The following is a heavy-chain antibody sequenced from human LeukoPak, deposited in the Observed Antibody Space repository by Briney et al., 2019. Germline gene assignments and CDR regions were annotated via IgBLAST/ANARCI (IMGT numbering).Heavy chain of an antibody. J-gene: IGHJ6*03. CDR3: ARAVVVAATLINYYYMDV. V-gene: IGHV4-59*01. CDR2: IYYSGST. CDR1: GGSISSYY. D-gene: IGHD2-15*01. Sequence: SETLSLTCTVSGGSISSYYWSWIRQPPGKGLEWIGYIYYSGSTNYNPSLKSRVTISVDTSKYQFSLKLSSVTAADTAVYYCARAVVVAATLINYYYMDVWGKGTTVTVSS.